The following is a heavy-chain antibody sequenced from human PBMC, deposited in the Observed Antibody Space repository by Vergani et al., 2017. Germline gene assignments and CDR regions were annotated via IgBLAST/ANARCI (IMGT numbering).Heavy chain of an antibody. D-gene: IGHD6-19*01. V-gene: IGHV4-30-4*08. J-gene: IGHJ4*02. CDR2: IYYSGST. Sequence: QVQLQESGPGLVKPSETLSLTCTVSGGSISSYYWSWIRQPPGKGLEWIGYIYYSGSTYYNPSLKSRVTISVDTSKNQFSLKLSSVTAADTAVYYCARGLPGYSSGWSPYFDYWGQGTLVTVSS. CDR1: GGSISSYY. CDR3: ARGLPGYSSGWSPYFDY.